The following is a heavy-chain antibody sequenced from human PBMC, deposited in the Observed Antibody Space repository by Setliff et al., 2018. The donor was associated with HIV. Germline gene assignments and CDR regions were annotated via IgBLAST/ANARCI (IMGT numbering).Heavy chain of an antibody. CDR2: ISSSSSYI. D-gene: IGHD6-19*01. V-gene: IGHV3-21*01. Sequence: GGSLRLSCAASGFTFSSYSMNWVRQAPGKGLEWVSSISSSSSYIYYADSVKGRFTISRDNAKNSLYLQMNSLRAEDTAVYYCAREGASSGHAGCFDSWGQGALVTVSS. CDR3: AREGASSGHAGCFDS. CDR1: GFTFSSYS. J-gene: IGHJ4*02.